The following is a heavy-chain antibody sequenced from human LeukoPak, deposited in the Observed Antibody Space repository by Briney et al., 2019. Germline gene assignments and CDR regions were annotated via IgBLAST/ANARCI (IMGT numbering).Heavy chain of an antibody. Sequence: GGSLRLSCAASGFTFSSYAMSWVRQAPGKGLEWVSAISGSGGSTYYADSVKGRFTISRDNSKNTLYLQMSSLRAEDTAVYYCAKDRSALSLMVYALDYWGQGTLVTVSS. V-gene: IGHV3-23*01. CDR2: ISGSGGST. CDR3: AKDRSALSLMVYALDY. CDR1: GFTFSSYA. D-gene: IGHD2-8*01. J-gene: IGHJ4*02.